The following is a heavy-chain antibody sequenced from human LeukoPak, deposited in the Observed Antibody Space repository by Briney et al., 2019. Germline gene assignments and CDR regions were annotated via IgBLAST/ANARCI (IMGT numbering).Heavy chain of an antibody. CDR1: GYTFTSCD. CDR2: MNPNSGNT. J-gene: IGHJ4*02. Sequence: GASVKVSCKASGYTFTSCDINWVRQATGQGLEWMGWMNPNSGNTGYAQKFQGRVTMTRNTSISTAYMELSSLRSEDTAAYYCARGLTSYYDFWSGYYSQAYFDYWGQGTLVTVSS. CDR3: ARGLTSYYDFWSGYYSQAYFDY. D-gene: IGHD3-3*01. V-gene: IGHV1-8*01.